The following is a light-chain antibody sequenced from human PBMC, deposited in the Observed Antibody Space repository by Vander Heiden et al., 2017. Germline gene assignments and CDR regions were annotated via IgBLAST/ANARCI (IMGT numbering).Light chain of an antibody. Sequence: DIVLTQSPATLSVSPGERVTLSCRASQSISSHLAWYQQKPGQAPRLLIYGAFIRASGIPTSCSGGGSGTDFTLTINTLQSEDFAVYYCQQYDNWPLTFGGGTKVEIK. V-gene: IGKV3-15*01. CDR3: QQYDNWPLT. J-gene: IGKJ4*01. CDR2: GAF. CDR1: QSISSH.